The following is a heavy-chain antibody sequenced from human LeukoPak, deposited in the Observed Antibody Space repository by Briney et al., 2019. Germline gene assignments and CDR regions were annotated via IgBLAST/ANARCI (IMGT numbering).Heavy chain of an antibody. CDR3: ARHIVVVPAAIYYFDY. CDR1: GGSFSGYY. J-gene: IGHJ4*02. CDR2: IYYSGST. D-gene: IGHD2-2*01. Sequence: SETLSLTCAVYGGSFSGYYWSWIRQPPGKGREWIGSIYYSGSTYYNPSLKSRVTISVDTSKNQFSLKLSSVTAADTAVYYCARHIVVVPAAIYYFDYWGQGTLVTVSS. V-gene: IGHV4-34*01.